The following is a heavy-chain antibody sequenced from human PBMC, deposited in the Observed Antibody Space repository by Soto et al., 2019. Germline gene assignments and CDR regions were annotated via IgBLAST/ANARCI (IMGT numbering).Heavy chain of an antibody. V-gene: IGHV5-51*01. Sequence: HGESLXISCKGSGYSFTNYWIGWVRQMPGKGLEWMGIIHPGDSNTRYSPSFEGQVTISADKSISTAYLQWSSLKASDTAMYFCARRIDGFTPRFXYWGQGTLVXVSS. J-gene: IGHJ4*02. D-gene: IGHD2-15*01. CDR3: ARRIDGFTPRFXY. CDR2: IHPGDSNT. CDR1: GYSFTNYW.